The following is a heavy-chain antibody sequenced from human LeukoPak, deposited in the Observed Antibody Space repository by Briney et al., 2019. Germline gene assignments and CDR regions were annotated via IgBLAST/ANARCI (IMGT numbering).Heavy chain of an antibody. CDR3: AKSNSYGLVDS. J-gene: IGHJ3*01. D-gene: IGHD3-16*02. CDR1: GGSISSGDYS. Sequence: PSQTLSLTCAVSGGSISSGDYSWSWIRQPPGKGLEWIGYIYDSGSTYYYPSLKSRVTISVDTSRNQFSLKLNSVTAADTAVYYCAKSNSYGLVDSWGQGTMVTDSS. CDR2: IYDSGST. V-gene: IGHV4-30-4*07.